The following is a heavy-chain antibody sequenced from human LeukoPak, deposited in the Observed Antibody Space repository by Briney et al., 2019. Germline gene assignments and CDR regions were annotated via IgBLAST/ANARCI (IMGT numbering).Heavy chain of an antibody. V-gene: IGHV3-73*01. CDR1: GFTFSVSA. CDR2: IRSKAYTYAT. Sequence: GGSLTLSCAASGFTFSVSAIHWVRQASGMGLEWVGHIRSKAYTYATAYAASVKGRFTISRDDSKNTAYLQMDRLETEDTAVYFCTRWEAGRVYWGQGTLVTVSS. D-gene: IGHD1-26*01. CDR3: TRWEAGRVY. J-gene: IGHJ4*02.